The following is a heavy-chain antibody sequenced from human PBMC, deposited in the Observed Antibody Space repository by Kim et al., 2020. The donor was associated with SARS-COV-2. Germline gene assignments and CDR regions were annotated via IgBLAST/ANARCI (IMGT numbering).Heavy chain of an antibody. V-gene: IGHV3-11*05. CDR3: ARDIVVVPAASYYYGMDV. J-gene: IGHJ6*02. Sequence: VKGRFTISRANAKTSLYLQMNSLRAEDTAVYYCARDIVVVPAASYYYGMDVWGQGTTVTVSS. D-gene: IGHD2-2*01.